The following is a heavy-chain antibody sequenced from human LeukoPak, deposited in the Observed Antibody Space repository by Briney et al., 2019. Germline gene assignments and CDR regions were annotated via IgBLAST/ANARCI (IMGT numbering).Heavy chain of an antibody. CDR1: GGSFSGYY. D-gene: IGHD4-17*01. Sequence: SETLSLTCAVYGGSFSGYYWSWIRLPPGKGLEWIGEINHSGSTNYNPSLKSRVTISVDTSKNQFSLKLSSVTAADTAVYYCARGKSDYGDYDLYFDYWGQGTLVTVSS. J-gene: IGHJ4*02. CDR2: INHSGST. CDR3: ARGKSDYGDYDLYFDY. V-gene: IGHV4-34*01.